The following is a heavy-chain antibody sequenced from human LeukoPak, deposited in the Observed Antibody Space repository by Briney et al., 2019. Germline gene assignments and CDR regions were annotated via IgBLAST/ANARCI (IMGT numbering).Heavy chain of an antibody. CDR2: INPNSGGT. CDR1: GYTFTASY. Sequence: SVKVSCKASGYTFTASYMHWVRQAPGQGLECMGWINPNSGGTNYAQKFQGKVTMTRDTSISTAYLELSNLSSDDTAVYYCARTGDGGFDYWGQGTLVTVSS. D-gene: IGHD2-15*01. V-gene: IGHV1-2*02. CDR3: ARTGDGGFDY. J-gene: IGHJ4*02.